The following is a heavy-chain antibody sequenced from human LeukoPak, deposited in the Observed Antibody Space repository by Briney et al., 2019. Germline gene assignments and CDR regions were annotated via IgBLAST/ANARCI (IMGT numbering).Heavy chain of an antibody. D-gene: IGHD6-13*01. CDR3: ARGEGGSWYAFPTH. CDR2: ISSDSISI. V-gene: IGHV3-21*01. CDR1: GFTFNNYA. Sequence: GGSLRLSCAASGFTFNNYAMSWVRQAPGKGLEWVSSISSDSISIYYVDSVKGRFTISRDNAKNSLYLQMNSLRAEDTAVYYCARGEGGSWYAFPTHWGQGTLVTVSS. J-gene: IGHJ1*01.